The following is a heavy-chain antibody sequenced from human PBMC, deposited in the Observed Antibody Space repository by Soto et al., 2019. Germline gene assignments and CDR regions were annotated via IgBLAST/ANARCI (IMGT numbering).Heavy chain of an antibody. CDR3: TTGLSNGYYNFDY. Sequence: PGGSLRLSCAASGVTFSNAWMSWVRQAPGKGLEWIGRIKGETDGGTTDYAAPVKGRFTISRDHSKDTLYLHMNSLKTEDTAVYYCTTGLSNGYYNFDYWGQGT. V-gene: IGHV3-15*01. CDR2: IKGETDGGTT. J-gene: IGHJ4*02. CDR1: GVTFSNAW. D-gene: IGHD3-22*01.